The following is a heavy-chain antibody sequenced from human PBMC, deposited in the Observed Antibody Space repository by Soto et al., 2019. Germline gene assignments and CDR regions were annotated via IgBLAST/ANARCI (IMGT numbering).Heavy chain of an antibody. J-gene: IGHJ4*02. D-gene: IGHD6-6*01. CDR3: ARYSSSVYYFDY. V-gene: IGHV4-31*03. CDR1: GGCISSGGYY. CDR2: IYYSVST. Sequence: PSDTLSLTCTVAGGCISSGGYYWSWIRQHPGKGLEWIGYIYYSVSTYYNPSLKSRVTISVDTSKNQFSLKLSSLTAADTAVYYCARYSSSVYYFDYWGQGTLVTVSS.